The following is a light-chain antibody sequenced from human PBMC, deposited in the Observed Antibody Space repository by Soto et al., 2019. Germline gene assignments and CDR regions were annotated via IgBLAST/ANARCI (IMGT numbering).Light chain of an antibody. CDR1: QTVSSNY. V-gene: IGKV3-20*01. CDR3: QLYGSSPWMYT. Sequence: EIVLTQSPGTLSLSPGERVTLSCRASQTVSSNYLAWYQQKPGQAPRLLIYAASSRAAGIADRFSASGSGTDFTLTISRLEPEDSAVYYCQLYGSSPWMYTFGQGTKVEIK. CDR2: AAS. J-gene: IGKJ2*01.